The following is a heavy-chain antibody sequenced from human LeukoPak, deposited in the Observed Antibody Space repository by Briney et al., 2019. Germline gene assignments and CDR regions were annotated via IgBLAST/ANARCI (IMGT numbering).Heavy chain of an antibody. CDR2: IRHDGSYK. V-gene: IGHV3-30*02. CDR1: EFTFNYYG. D-gene: IGHD3-22*01. J-gene: IGHJ4*02. CDR3: ARAQYYYDSSGYYYPYYFDY. Sequence: PGGSLRLSCAASEFTFNYYGMQWVRQAPGKGLEWVAFIRHDGSYKHYADSVEGRFTISRDNSKNTLYLQMNSLRAEDTAVYYCARAQYYYDSSGYYYPYYFDYWGQGTLVTVSS.